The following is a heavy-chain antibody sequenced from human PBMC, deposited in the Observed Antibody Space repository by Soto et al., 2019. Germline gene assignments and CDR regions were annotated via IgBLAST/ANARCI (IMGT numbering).Heavy chain of an antibody. CDR1: VYSFTSYL. Sequence: PXESLTMSLKGSVYSFTSYLIIWVRQMPGKGLDWMGSIDPSDSYTNYSPSFQGHVTISADKSISTAYLQWSSLEASDTAMYYCARHKVVAAPGFDDWGQGTLVTVSS. J-gene: IGHJ4*02. CDR2: IDPSDSYT. D-gene: IGHD2-15*01. CDR3: ARHKVVAAPGFDD. V-gene: IGHV5-10-1*01.